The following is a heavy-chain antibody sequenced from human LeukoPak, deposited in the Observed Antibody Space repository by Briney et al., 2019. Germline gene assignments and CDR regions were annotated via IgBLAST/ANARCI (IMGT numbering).Heavy chain of an antibody. Sequence: PGGSLRLSCAASGFTFSSYAMGWVRQAPGKGLEWVSAISGSGGSTYYADSVKGRFTISRDNSKNTLYPQMNSLRAEDTAVYYCAKGTMVQGVISVFDYWGQGTLVTVSS. D-gene: IGHD3-10*01. V-gene: IGHV3-23*01. CDR1: GFTFSSYA. J-gene: IGHJ4*02. CDR2: ISGSGGST. CDR3: AKGTMVQGVISVFDY.